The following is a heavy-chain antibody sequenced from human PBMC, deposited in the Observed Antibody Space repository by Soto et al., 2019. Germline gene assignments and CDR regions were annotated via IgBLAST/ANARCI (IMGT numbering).Heavy chain of an antibody. Sequence: PSETLSLTCTVSGGSISSSSYYWGWIRQPPGKGLEWIGSIYYSGSTYYNPSLKSRVTISVDTSKNQFSLKLSSVTAADTAVYYCARFKVVAATGAFDYWGQGTLVTVSS. J-gene: IGHJ4*02. D-gene: IGHD2-15*01. CDR2: IYYSGST. CDR1: GGSISSSSYY. CDR3: ARFKVVAATGAFDY. V-gene: IGHV4-39*01.